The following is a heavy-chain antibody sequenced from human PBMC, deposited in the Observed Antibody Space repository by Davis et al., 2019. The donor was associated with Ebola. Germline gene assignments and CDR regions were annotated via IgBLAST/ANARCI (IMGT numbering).Heavy chain of an antibody. J-gene: IGHJ5*02. CDR3: ARGVGATTGWFDP. V-gene: IGHV4-59*12. D-gene: IGHD1-26*01. CDR1: GGSISSYY. CDR2: TYYSGST. Sequence: SETLSLTCTVSGGSISSYYWSWIRQPPGKGLEWIGYTYYSGSTNYNPSLKSRVTISVDTSKNQFSLKLSSVTAADTAVYYCARGVGATTGWFDPWGQGTLVTVSS.